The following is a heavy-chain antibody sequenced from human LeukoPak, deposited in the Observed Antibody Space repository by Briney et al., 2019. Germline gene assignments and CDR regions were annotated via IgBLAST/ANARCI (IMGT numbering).Heavy chain of an antibody. CDR3: ARSRKYYYYYYMDV. J-gene: IGHJ6*03. CDR2: INHSGST. Sequence: SETLSLTCAVYGGSFSGYYWSWIRQPPGKGLEWIGEINHSGSTNYNPSLKSRVTISVDTSKNQFSLKLSSVTAADTAVYYCARSRKYYYYYYMDVWGKGTTVTVSS. CDR1: GGSFSGYY. D-gene: IGHD1-14*01. V-gene: IGHV4-34*01.